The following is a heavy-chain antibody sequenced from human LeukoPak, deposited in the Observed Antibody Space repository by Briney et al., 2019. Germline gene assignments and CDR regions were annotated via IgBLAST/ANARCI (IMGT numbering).Heavy chain of an antibody. CDR1: GDSVSSNSAT. V-gene: IGHV6-1*01. CDR2: TYYGSKWYN. CDR3: ARAPLSGWYPFDY. D-gene: IGHD6-19*01. Sequence: SQTLSLTCAISGDSVSSNSATWDWIRQSPSRGLEWLGRTYYGSKWYNDYAVSVKSRVAINPDTSKNQFSLQLNSVTPEDTAVYYCARAPLSGWYPFDYWGQGTLVTVSS. J-gene: IGHJ4*02.